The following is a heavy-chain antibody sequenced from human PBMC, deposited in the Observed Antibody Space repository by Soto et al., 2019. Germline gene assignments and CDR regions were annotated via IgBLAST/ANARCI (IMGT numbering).Heavy chain of an antibody. CDR1: GDTFSSYA. V-gene: IGHV1-69*01. CDR2: IIPMFGTA. CDR3: ARGGPAHYYDSSGYYTPLDY. Sequence: QVQLVQSGAEVNKPGSSVKVSCKASGDTFSSYAINWVRQAPGQGLEWMGGIIPMFGTANYAQQFKGRGTTTAGERTSTVYMERNRLSSEDTALHYCARGGPAHYYDSSGYYTPLDYWGQGTLVTVSS. J-gene: IGHJ4*02. D-gene: IGHD3-22*01.